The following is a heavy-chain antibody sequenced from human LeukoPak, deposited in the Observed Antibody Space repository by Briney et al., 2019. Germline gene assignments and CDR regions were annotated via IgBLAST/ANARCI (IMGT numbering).Heavy chain of an antibody. D-gene: IGHD3-10*01. CDR3: AKVSSNYYGSGSYQTLDY. Sequence: GGSLRLSCAASGFTVSSKYMSWVRQAPGKGLEWVSAISGSGGSTYYADSVKGRFTISRDNSKNTLDLQMNSLRAEDTAVYYCAKVSSNYYGSGSYQTLDYWGQGTLVTVSS. CDR2: ISGSGGST. J-gene: IGHJ4*02. CDR1: GFTVSSKY. V-gene: IGHV3-23*01.